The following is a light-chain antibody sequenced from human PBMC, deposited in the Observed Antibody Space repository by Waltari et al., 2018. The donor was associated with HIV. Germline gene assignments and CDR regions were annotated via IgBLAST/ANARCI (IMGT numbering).Light chain of an antibody. CDR1: QNIKKN. CDR3: QQSHRTPLT. J-gene: IGKJ5*01. CDR2: SAS. V-gene: IGKV1-39*01. Sequence: DIQMTQSPSSVSADVGDRVILTCRASQNIKKNVNWYQKKPGRSPRLLIYSASGLQSGVPSTFSGSGSGLEFNLTIAALEAEDSALFYCQQSHRTPLTFGGGTRLEIK.